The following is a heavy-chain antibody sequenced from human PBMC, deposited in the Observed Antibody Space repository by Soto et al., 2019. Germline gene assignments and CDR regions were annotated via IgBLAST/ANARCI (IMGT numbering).Heavy chain of an antibody. V-gene: IGHV1-18*01. CDR1: GYTFTSYG. CDR3: AKMAAHAPDYYYGMDV. J-gene: IGHJ6*02. Sequence: ASVKVSCKASGYTFTSYGISWVRQAPGQGLEWMGWISAYNGNTNYAQKLQGRVTMTTDTSTSTAYMELGSLRSDDTAVYYCAKMAAHAPDYYYGMDVWGQGTTVTVSS. D-gene: IGHD6-6*01. CDR2: ISAYNGNT.